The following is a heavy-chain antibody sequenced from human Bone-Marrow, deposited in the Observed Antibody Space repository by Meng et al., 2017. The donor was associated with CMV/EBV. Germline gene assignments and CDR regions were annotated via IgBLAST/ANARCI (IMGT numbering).Heavy chain of an antibody. V-gene: IGHV3-74*01. CDR3: ARDPEGAAAGTSSYYGMDV. CDR2: IRSDGSAT. J-gene: IGHJ6*01. Sequence: GESLKISCAASGFTFSSYWMHWVRQAPGKGLVWVSRIRSDGSATNYADSVKGRFTISRDNSKNTLYLQMNSLRAADTAVYFCARDPEGAAAGTSSYYGMDVWGQGTTVTGSS. CDR1: GFTFSSYW. D-gene: IGHD6-13*01.